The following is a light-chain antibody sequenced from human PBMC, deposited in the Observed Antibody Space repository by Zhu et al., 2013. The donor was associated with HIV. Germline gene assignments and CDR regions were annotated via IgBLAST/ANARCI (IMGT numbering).Light chain of an antibody. V-gene: IGKV1-16*01. J-gene: IGKJ1*01. CDR2: ASS. Sequence: DIQMTQSPSSLSASVGDRVTITCRASQGINNYLAWFQQKPGKAPKSLISASSSLQSGVPSRFSGSGFGTDFTLTISSLQPEDFATYYYQQSYSTPRTFGPRGPR. CDR3: QQSYSTPRT. CDR1: QGINNY.